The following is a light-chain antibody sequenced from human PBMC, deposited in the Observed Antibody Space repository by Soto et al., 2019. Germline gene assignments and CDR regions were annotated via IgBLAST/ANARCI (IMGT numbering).Light chain of an antibody. Sequence: QLVLTQSPSASASLGASVKLTCTLSSGHSSYAIAWHQQQPEKGPRYLMKLNSDGSHSKGDGIPDRFSGSSSGAERYPTISSLQSEDEADYYCQTWGTGIRGVFGGGTKLTVL. V-gene: IGLV4-69*01. J-gene: IGLJ3*02. CDR1: SGHSSYA. CDR3: QTWGTGIRGV. CDR2: LNSDGSH.